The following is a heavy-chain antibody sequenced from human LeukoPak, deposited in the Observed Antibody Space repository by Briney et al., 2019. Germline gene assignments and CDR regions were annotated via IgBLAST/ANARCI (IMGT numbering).Heavy chain of an antibody. J-gene: IGHJ4*02. CDR1: GGTFSSYA. Sequence: SVKVSCKASGGTFSSYAISWVRQAPGQGLEWMGRIIPILGIANYAQKFQGRVTITADKSTGTAYMELSSLRSEDTAVYYCARDRSGIVVVPAAIPFDYWGQGTLVTVSS. CDR2: IIPILGIA. V-gene: IGHV1-69*04. CDR3: ARDRSGIVVVPAAIPFDY. D-gene: IGHD2-2*01.